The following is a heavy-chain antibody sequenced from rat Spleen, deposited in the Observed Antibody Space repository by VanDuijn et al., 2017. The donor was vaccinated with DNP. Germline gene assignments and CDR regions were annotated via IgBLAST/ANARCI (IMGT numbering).Heavy chain of an antibody. CDR2: IIYDGSST. D-gene: IGHD1-7*01. CDR1: GFTFSSFP. CDR3: ATSSYFGYDYGFAY. Sequence: EVQLVESGGGLVQPGRSMKLSCAASGFTFSSFPMAWVRQAPTKGLEWVATIIYDGSSTYYRDSVRGRFTISRDYARSTLYLQMDSLRSEDTATYYCATSSYFGYDYGFAYWGQGTLVTVSS. V-gene: IGHV5-46*01. J-gene: IGHJ3*01.